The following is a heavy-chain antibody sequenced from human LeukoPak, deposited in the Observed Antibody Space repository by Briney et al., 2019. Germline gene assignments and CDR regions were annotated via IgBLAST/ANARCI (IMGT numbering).Heavy chain of an antibody. Sequence: PGGSLRLSCATSGFTFSSYNMNRVRQAPGKGLEWVSSISYSSRARYYADSVKGRFTISRDNFKDSLYLQMDSLRAEDTTIYYCARAYCSSTSCFGWGQGTLVTVSS. D-gene: IGHD2-2*01. CDR1: GFTFSSYN. V-gene: IGHV3-48*01. CDR3: ARAYCSSTSCFG. CDR2: ISYSSRAR. J-gene: IGHJ4*02.